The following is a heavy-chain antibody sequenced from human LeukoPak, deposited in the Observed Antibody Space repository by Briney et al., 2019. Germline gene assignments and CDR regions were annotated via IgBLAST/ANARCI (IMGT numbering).Heavy chain of an antibody. CDR2: IIPIFGTA. D-gene: IGHD3-22*01. V-gene: IGHV1-69*05. CDR3: ARDEYYYDSSGYPGG. J-gene: IGHJ4*02. Sequence: ASVKVSCKASGGTFSSYAISWVRQAPGQGLEWMGRIIPIFGTANYAQKFQGRVTITTDESTSTAYMELSSLRSEDTAAYYCARDEYYYDSSGYPGGWGQGTLVTVSS. CDR1: GGTFSSYA.